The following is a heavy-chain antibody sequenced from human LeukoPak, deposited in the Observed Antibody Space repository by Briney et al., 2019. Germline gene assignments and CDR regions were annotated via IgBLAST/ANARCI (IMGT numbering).Heavy chain of an antibody. CDR1: GDSVSSNSVA. J-gene: IGHJ4*02. D-gene: IGHD4-17*01. Sequence: SQTLSLACAISGDSVSSNSVAWNWVRQSPSRGLEWLGRTYYRSRWYNDYAVSVKSRITINPDTSKNQFSLQLNSVTPEDTAVYYCARDHDYGDYGTYEDYRGQGTLVTVSS. V-gene: IGHV6-1*01. CDR3: ARDHDYGDYGTYEDY. CDR2: TYYRSRWYN.